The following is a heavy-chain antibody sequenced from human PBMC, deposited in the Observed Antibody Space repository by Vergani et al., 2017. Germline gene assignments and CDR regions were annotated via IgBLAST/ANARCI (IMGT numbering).Heavy chain of an antibody. Sequence: QLHLQESGPGLVKPSETLSLTCTVSGGSITSSSYYWGWIRQPPGKGLEWIGNIYHSGGAYYNPSLKGRVTISVDASKNPFSLEVTSVTAADTAIYFCARTESFILRYFHWALWGQGTLDTVSS. CDR2: IYHSGGA. V-gene: IGHV4-39*01. D-gene: IGHD3-9*01. CDR3: ARTESFILRYFHWAL. CDR1: GGSITSSSYY. J-gene: IGHJ4*02.